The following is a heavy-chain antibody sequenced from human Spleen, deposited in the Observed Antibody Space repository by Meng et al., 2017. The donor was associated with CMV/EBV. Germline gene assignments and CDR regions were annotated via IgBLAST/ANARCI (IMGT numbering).Heavy chain of an antibody. CDR2: IHSGGTT. J-gene: IGHJ4*02. Sequence: GESLKISCAASGFLVRSSHMNWVRQAPGKGLEWLSLIHSGGTTYYADSVKGRFTISRDTSKNTLYLQMNILRAEDTAVYYCAREGRPAVRADFDWWGQGSLVTVSS. CDR3: AREGRPAVRADFDW. D-gene: IGHD4-23*01. V-gene: IGHV3-66*01. CDR1: GFLVRSSH.